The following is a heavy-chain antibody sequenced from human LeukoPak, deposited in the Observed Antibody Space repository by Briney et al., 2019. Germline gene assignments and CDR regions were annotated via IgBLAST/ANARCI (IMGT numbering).Heavy chain of an antibody. CDR3: ARGGSVGGSLDSSGYYPDY. V-gene: IGHV3-48*03. CDR2: ISSGGITI. CDR1: GFTFSSYE. J-gene: IGHJ4*02. Sequence: GSLRLSCAASGFTFSSYEMNWVRQAPGKGLEWVSYISSGGITIQYADSAKGRFTISRDNAKNSLYLQMNSLRAEDTAVYYCARGGSVGGSLDSSGYYPDYWGQGTLVTVSS. D-gene: IGHD3-22*01.